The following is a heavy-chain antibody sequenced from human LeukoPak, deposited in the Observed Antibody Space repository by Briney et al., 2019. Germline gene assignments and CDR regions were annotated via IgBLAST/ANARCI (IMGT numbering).Heavy chain of an antibody. CDR1: GFTFDDYG. Sequence: KPGGSLRLSCAVSGFTFDDYGMSWVRQAPGKGLEWIGSIYYSGSTYYNPSLKSRVTISVDTSKNQFSLKLSSVTAADTAVYYCARHSGGSSYMDVWGKGTTVTISS. D-gene: IGHD6-6*01. CDR3: ARHSGGSSYMDV. CDR2: IYYSGST. V-gene: IGHV4-39*01. J-gene: IGHJ6*03.